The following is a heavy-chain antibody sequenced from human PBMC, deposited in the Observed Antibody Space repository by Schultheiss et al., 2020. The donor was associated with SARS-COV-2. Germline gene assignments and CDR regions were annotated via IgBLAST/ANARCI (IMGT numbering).Heavy chain of an antibody. CDR1: GGSISSYY. V-gene: IGHV4-4*07. CDR3: ARSSGYYGSVEDDAFDI. D-gene: IGHD3-22*01. J-gene: IGHJ3*02. CDR2: IYTSGST. Sequence: SETLSLTCTVSGGSISSYYWSWIRQPAGKGLEWIGRIYTSGSTNYNPSLKSRVTISVDTSKNQFSLKLSSVTAADTALYYCARSSGYYGSVEDDAFDIWGQGTTVTVSS.